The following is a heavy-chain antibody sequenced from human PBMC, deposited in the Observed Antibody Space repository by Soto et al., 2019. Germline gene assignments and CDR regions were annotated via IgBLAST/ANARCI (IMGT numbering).Heavy chain of an antibody. D-gene: IGHD3-9*01. Sequence: QVQLRQWGAGLLKLSETLSLTCAVFGGSFSDYYWTWIRQPPGKGLEWIGEINHSGTTSYNPSLKSRPTISVDTSNNQFSLKLSSVTAADTAVYYCARKPIYHFFAGYYSVDYWGQGTLVTVSS. CDR3: ARKPIYHFFAGYYSVDY. J-gene: IGHJ4*02. CDR2: INHSGTT. CDR1: GGSFSDYY. V-gene: IGHV4-34*01.